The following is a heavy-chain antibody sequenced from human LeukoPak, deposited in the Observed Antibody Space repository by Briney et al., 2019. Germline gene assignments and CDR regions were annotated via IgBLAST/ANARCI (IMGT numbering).Heavy chain of an antibody. D-gene: IGHD3-9*01. CDR3: AKVRGLTNYDILTGAFDI. CDR1: GFPFNNYW. CDR2: IKQDGGQT. V-gene: IGHV3-7*01. J-gene: IGHJ3*02. Sequence: GGSLRLSCVASGFPFNNYWMTWVRQAPGKGLEWVANIKQDGGQTYYVDSVKGRFTISRDNAKNSLYLQMNSLRAEDTAVYYCAKVRGLTNYDILTGAFDIWGQGTMVTVSS.